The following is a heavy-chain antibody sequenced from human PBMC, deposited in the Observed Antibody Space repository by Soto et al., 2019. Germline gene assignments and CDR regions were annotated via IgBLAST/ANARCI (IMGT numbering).Heavy chain of an antibody. J-gene: IGHJ5*02. CDR1: GDSVSSNSAA. Sequence: QSQTLSLTCAISGDSVSSNSAAWNWIRQSPSRGLEWLGRTYYRSKWYNDYAVSVKSRITINPDTSKNQFSLQLNSVTPEDTAVYYCARGLPPNYYDSSGYYYARYNWFDPWGQGTLVTVSS. CDR3: ARGLPPNYYDSSGYYYARYNWFDP. V-gene: IGHV6-1*01. CDR2: TYYRSKWYN. D-gene: IGHD3-22*01.